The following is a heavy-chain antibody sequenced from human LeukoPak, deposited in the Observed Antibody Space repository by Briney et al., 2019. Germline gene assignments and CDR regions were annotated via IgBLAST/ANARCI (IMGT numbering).Heavy chain of an antibody. J-gene: IGHJ4*02. Sequence: ASVKVSCKASGYTFTSYGISWVRQAPGQGLEWMGWMNPNSGNTGYAQKFQGRVTMTRNTSISTAYMELSSLRSEDTAVYYCARGHCSGGSCYSSPYWGQGTLVTVSS. CDR3: ARGHCSGGSCYSSPY. V-gene: IGHV1-8*02. CDR2: MNPNSGNT. D-gene: IGHD2-15*01. CDR1: GYTFTSYG.